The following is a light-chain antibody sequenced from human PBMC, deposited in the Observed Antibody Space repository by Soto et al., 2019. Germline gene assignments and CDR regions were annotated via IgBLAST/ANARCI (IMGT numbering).Light chain of an antibody. V-gene: IGLV2-14*01. J-gene: IGLJ2*01. CDR1: TNDVGAYNY. CDR2: EVS. Sequence: QSVLTQPASVSGSPGQSITISCTGTTNDVGAYNYVSWYQQHPGKAPQLMIYEVSNRPSGVSNRFSGSKSGNTASLTVSGLQAEDEAHYYCSSYTTSSTLIFGGGTQLTVL. CDR3: SSYTTSSTLI.